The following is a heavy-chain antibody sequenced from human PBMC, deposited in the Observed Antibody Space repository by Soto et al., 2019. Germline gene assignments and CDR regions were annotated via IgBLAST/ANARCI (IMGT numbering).Heavy chain of an antibody. V-gene: IGHV1-46*01. J-gene: IGHJ4*02. D-gene: IGHD2-15*01. CDR3: AKDGGYCSGGSCPYYFDY. CDR2: INPSGGST. Sequence: ASVKVSCKASGGTFSSYAISWVRQAPGQGLEWMGIINPSGGSTSYAQKFQGRVTMTRDTSTSTVYMELSSLRAEDTALYYCAKDGGYCSGGSCPYYFDYWGQGTLVTVSS. CDR1: GGTFSSYA.